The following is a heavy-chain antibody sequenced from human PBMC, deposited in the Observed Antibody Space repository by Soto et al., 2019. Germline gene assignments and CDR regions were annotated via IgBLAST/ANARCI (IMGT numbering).Heavy chain of an antibody. CDR2: ISGSGGST. CDR3: AKDLRGYDPMFDY. D-gene: IGHD5-12*01. V-gene: IGHV3-23*01. Sequence: TGGSLRLSCAASGFTFSSYAMSWVRQAPGKGLEWVSAISGSGGSTYYADSVKGRFTISRDNSKHTLYLQMNSLRAEDTAVYYCAKDLRGYDPMFDYWGQGTLVTVSS. J-gene: IGHJ4*02. CDR1: GFTFSSYA.